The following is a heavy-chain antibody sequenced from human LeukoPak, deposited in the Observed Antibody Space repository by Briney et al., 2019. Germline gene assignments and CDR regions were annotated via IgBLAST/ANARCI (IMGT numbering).Heavy chain of an antibody. CDR2: IIPIFGTA. V-gene: IGHV1-69*13. D-gene: IGHD6-13*01. Sequence: ASVKVSCKAPGGTFSSYATSWVRQAPGQGLEWMGGIIPIFGTANYAQKFQGRVTITADESTSTAYMELSSLRSEDTAVYYCARLSVDSPYSARAIDYWGQGTLVTVSS. CDR1: GGTFSSYA. CDR3: ARLSVDSPYSARAIDY. J-gene: IGHJ4*02.